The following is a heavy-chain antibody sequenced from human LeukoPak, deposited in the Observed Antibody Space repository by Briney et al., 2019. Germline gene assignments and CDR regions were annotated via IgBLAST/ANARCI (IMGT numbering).Heavy chain of an antibody. D-gene: IGHD2-21*01. CDR1: GGSISSSSYY. Sequence: SETLSLTCTVSGGSISSSSYYWGWIRQPPGKGLEWIRSIYYSGSTYYNPSLKSRVTISVDTSKNQFSLKLSSVTAADTAVYYCARDRVKRLDYWGQGTLVTVSS. CDR3: ARDRVKRLDY. V-gene: IGHV4-39*07. J-gene: IGHJ4*02. CDR2: IYYSGST.